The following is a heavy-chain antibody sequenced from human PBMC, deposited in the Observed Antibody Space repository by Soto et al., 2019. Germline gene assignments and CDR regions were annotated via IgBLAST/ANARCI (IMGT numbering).Heavy chain of an antibody. Sequence: PSETLSLTCAVSGGSISSGGYSWSWIRQPPGKGLEWIGYIYHSGSTYYNPSLKSRVTISVDRSKNQFSLKLSSVTAADTAVYYCARAGVDTAIGNWGKGTLVTVS. V-gene: IGHV4-30-2*01. D-gene: IGHD5-18*01. CDR1: GGSISSGGYS. J-gene: IGHJ4*02. CDR3: ARAGVDTAIGN. CDR2: IYHSGST.